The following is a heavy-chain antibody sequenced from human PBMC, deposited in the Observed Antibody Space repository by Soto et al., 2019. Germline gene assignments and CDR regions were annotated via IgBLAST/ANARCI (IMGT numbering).Heavy chain of an antibody. CDR2: ISAYNGNT. V-gene: IGHV1-18*01. D-gene: IGHD3-22*01. CDR3: ARDETYYHDSSAPEGNAFDI. Sequence: ASVKVSFKASGYTFTSYDLNWGRQATGQGPEWMGWISAYNGNTNYAQKLQGRVTMTTDTSTSTAYMELRSLRSDDTAVYYSARDETYYHDSSAPEGNAFDIWGQGTMVTVSS. J-gene: IGHJ3*02. CDR1: GYTFTSYD.